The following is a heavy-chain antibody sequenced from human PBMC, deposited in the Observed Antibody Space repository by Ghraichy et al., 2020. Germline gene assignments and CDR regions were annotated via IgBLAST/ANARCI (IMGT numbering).Heavy chain of an antibody. J-gene: IGHJ6*03. D-gene: IGHD6-13*01. Sequence: LSLTCAASGFMFSSYWMSWVRQAPGKGLEWVANIKQDGGEKYYVDSVKGRFTISRDNAKSSLFLQMNSLRAEATAVYYCARESSSSPRYASPTSPKVFPLSLCSTQQDGNVVVMD. CDR3: ARESSSSPRYASPTSPKVFPLSLCSTQQDGNVVVMD. CDR1: GFMFSSYW. CDR2: IKQDGGEK. V-gene: IGHV3-7*01.